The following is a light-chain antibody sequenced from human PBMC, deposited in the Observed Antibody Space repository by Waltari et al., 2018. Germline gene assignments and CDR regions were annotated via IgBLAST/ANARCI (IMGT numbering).Light chain of an antibody. Sequence: DIQMTQSPSTLSASVGDRVTITCRASQSISNWLAWYQQKPGKAPKLLIYKASTLESCVPSRFSGSGSGTEFTLTISSLQPYDFATYYCQQYNSYSLLTFGGGTKVEIK. J-gene: IGKJ4*01. CDR1: QSISNW. V-gene: IGKV1-5*03. CDR2: KAS. CDR3: QQYNSYSLLT.